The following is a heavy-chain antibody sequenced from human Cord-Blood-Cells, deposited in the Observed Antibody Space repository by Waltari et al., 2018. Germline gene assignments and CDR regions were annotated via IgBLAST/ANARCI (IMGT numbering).Heavy chain of an antibody. J-gene: IGHJ5*02. CDR2: IIPIFGTA. CDR1: GGTVSRYA. CDR3: ASGVFFGVVTYNWFDP. Sequence: QVQLVQSGAEVKKPGSSVTVSCKASGGTVSRYATNWALSAPGQGLEWMGGIIPIFGTANYAQKFQGRVTITADESTSTAYMELSSLRSEDTAVYYCASGVFFGVVTYNWFDPWGQGTLVTVSS. D-gene: IGHD3-3*01. V-gene: IGHV1-69*01.